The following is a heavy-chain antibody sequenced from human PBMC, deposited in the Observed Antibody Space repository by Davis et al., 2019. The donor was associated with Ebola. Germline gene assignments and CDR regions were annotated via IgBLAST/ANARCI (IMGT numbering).Heavy chain of an antibody. CDR1: GFTFSSYW. J-gene: IGHJ4*02. Sequence: GESLKISCAASGFTFSSYWMSWVRQAPGKGLEWVANIKQDGSEKYYADSVKGRFTISRDNSKNTLYLQMNSLRAEDTALYYCAKVGIAGEFDYWGQGTLVTVSS. D-gene: IGHD6-13*01. CDR2: IKQDGSEK. V-gene: IGHV3-7*03. CDR3: AKVGIAGEFDY.